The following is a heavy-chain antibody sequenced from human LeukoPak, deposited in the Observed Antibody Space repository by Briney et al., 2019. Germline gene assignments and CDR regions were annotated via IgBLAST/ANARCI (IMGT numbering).Heavy chain of an antibody. CDR3: TTDEGSLGAFDI. Sequence: GGSLRLSCAASGFTFSNAWMSWVRQAPGKGLEWVGRIKSKTDGGTTDYAAPVKGRFTISRDDSKNTLYLQMNSLKTEDTAVYYCTTDEGSLGAFDIWGQGTMVTVSS. D-gene: IGHD3-16*01. CDR2: IKSKTDGGTT. CDR1: GFTFSNAW. J-gene: IGHJ3*02. V-gene: IGHV3-15*01.